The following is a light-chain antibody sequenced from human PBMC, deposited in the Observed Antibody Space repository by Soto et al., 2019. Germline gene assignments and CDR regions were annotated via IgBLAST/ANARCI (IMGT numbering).Light chain of an antibody. CDR3: TSYRSSSTRYV. Sequence: QSVLTQPASVSGSLGQSITISCTGTSSDIGSYNYVSWYQQHPGKAPKLMIYEVSNRPSGVSNRFSGSKSGSTASLTISGLQAEDEADYYCTSYRSSSTRYVFGTGTKLTVL. V-gene: IGLV2-14*01. CDR2: EVS. CDR1: SSDIGSYNY. J-gene: IGLJ1*01.